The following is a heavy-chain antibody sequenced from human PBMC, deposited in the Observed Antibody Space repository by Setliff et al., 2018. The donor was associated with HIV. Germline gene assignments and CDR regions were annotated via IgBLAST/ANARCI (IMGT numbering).Heavy chain of an antibody. V-gene: IGHV4-38-2*01. CDR3: ARRGAYGYDYFDY. Sequence: PSETLSLTCAVSGYSISSGYYWGWIRQPPGKGLEWIGSIFHSASTTYNPSLKRRVTISIDTSKNQSSLKLTSVTAADTAVYYCARRGAYGYDYFDYWGPGTLVTVSS. J-gene: IGHJ4*02. CDR2: IFHSAST. D-gene: IGHD5-12*01. CDR1: GYSISSGYY.